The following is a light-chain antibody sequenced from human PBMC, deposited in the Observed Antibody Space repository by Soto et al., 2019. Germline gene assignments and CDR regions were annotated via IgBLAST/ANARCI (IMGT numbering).Light chain of an antibody. CDR2: WAS. CDR1: QRGFHSPDNTDF. J-gene: IGKJ4*01. Sequence: DIVMTQSPDSLAVSLGERATINCKSSQRGFHSPDNTDFLGWYQHKPGQPPKLLIYWASTRESGVPDRFSGSGAGTVFTLTITVLQAEDVADYYCQQYYSTPVTFGAGTKVEIK. V-gene: IGKV4-1*01. CDR3: QQYYSTPVT.